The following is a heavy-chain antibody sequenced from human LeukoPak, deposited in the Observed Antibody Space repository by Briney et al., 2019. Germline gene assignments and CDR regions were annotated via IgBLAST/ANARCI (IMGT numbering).Heavy chain of an antibody. V-gene: IGHV3-30*04. CDR1: GFTFSSYA. CDR2: ISYDGSNK. CDR3: AKDRDHYYGSGSYPYYYGMDV. J-gene: IGHJ6*04. Sequence: GGSLRLSCAASGFTFSSYAMHWVRQAPGKGLEWVAVISYDGSNKYYADSVKGRFTISRDNSKNTLYLQVNSLRAEDTAVYYCAKDRDHYYGSGSYPYYYGMDVWGKGTTVTVSS. D-gene: IGHD3-10*01.